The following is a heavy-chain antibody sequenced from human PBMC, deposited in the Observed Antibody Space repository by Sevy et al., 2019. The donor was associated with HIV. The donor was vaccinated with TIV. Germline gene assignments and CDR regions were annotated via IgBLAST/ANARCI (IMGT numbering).Heavy chain of an antibody. Sequence: GGSLILSCAASGFTFNTHAMTWVRHAPGKGLEWVSVISGPGLSTYYADSVKGRFTISRDNSKNTLYLQMNSLRADDTATYYCAKALNPALESMIEVVLRTLKGFDVWGQGTMVTVSS. CDR1: GFTFNTHA. V-gene: IGHV3-23*01. D-gene: IGHD3-22*01. J-gene: IGHJ3*01. CDR2: ISGPGLST. CDR3: AKALNPALESMIEVVLRTLKGFDV.